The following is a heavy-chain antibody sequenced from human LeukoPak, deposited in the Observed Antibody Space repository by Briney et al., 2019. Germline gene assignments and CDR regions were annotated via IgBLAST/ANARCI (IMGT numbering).Heavy chain of an antibody. V-gene: IGHV3-21*01. CDR2: ISSSSSYI. J-gene: IGHJ4*02. D-gene: IGHD3-10*02. CDR1: GFTPSSYE. CDR3: ARGPYPGSMFLDH. Sequence: GGSLRLSCAASGFTPSSYEMNWVRQAPGKGLEWDSSISSSSSYIYYADSVKGRFTISRDNAKNSLYLQMNSLRAEDTAVYYCARGPYPGSMFLDHWGQGTLVTVSS.